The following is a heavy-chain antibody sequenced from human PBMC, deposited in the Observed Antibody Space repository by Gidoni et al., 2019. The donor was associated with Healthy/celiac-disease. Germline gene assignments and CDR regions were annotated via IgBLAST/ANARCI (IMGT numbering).Heavy chain of an antibody. Sequence: EVQLVESGGGLVKPGGSRRLSCAASGFTFSNAWMSWVRQAPGKGLEWVGHIKSKTDGGTTDYAAPVKGRFTISRDDSKNTLYLQMNRLKTEDTAVYYCTTDKYCSSTSCSDYYYYGMDVWGQGTTVTVSS. J-gene: IGHJ6*02. D-gene: IGHD2-2*01. CDR1: GFTFSNAW. V-gene: IGHV3-15*01. CDR2: IKSKTDGGTT. CDR3: TTDKYCSSTSCSDYYYYGMDV.